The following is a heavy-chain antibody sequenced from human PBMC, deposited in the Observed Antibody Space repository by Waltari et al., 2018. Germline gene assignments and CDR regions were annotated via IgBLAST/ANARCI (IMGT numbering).Heavy chain of an antibody. CDR2: IWYDGSNK. J-gene: IGHJ6*02. Sequence: QVQLVESGGGVVQPGRSLRLSCAASGFTFSRSVMPWVRTAPGTGRGWVAGIWYDGSNKYYADSVKGRFTISRDNSKNTLYLQMNSLRAEDTAVYYCARASGISSGWVYYYYGMDVWGQGTTVTVSS. D-gene: IGHD6-19*01. V-gene: IGHV3-33*01. CDR1: GFTFSRSV. CDR3: ARASGISSGWVYYYYGMDV.